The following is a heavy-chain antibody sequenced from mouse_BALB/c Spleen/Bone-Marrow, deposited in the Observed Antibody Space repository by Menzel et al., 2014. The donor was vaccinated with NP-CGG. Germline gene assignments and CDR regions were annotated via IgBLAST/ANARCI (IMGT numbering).Heavy chain of an antibody. Sequence: VQLQQSGAELVKPGASVKLSCTASGFNIKDTYMHWVKQRPEQGLEWIGRIDPANGNTKYDPKFQGKATITADTSSNTAYLQLSSLTSEDTAVYYCASHYYGYYFDSWGQGTTLTVSS. CDR2: IDPANGNT. CDR1: GFNIKDTY. CDR3: ASHYYGYYFDS. J-gene: IGHJ2*01. V-gene: IGHV14-3*02. D-gene: IGHD1-2*01.